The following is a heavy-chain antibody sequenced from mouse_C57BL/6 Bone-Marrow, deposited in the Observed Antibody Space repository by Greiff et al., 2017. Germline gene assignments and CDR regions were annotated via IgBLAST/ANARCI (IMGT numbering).Heavy chain of an antibody. CDR1: GYTFTSYG. Sequence: VQLQQSGAELARPGASVKLSCKASGYTFTSYGISWVKQRTGQGLEWIGEIHPRSGNTYYNEKFKGKATLTADKSSSTAYMELRSLTSEDSAVYFCARSGYYGSRYYFDYWGQGTTLTVSS. V-gene: IGHV1-81*01. D-gene: IGHD1-1*01. CDR2: IHPRSGNT. CDR3: ARSGYYGSRYYFDY. J-gene: IGHJ2*01.